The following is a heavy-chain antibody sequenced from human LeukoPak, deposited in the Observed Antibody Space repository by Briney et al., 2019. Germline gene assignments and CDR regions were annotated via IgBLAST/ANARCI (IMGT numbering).Heavy chain of an antibody. Sequence: SETLSLTCTVSGGSISSYYWSWIRQPPGKGLEWIGYIYYSGSTNYNPSLKSRVTISVDTSKNQFSLKLSSVTAADTAVYYCARVSDYGDYEDYYYMDVWGKGTTVTVSS. CDR3: ARVSDYGDYEDYYYMDV. CDR1: GGSISSYY. V-gene: IGHV4-59*01. D-gene: IGHD4-17*01. CDR2: IYYSGST. J-gene: IGHJ6*03.